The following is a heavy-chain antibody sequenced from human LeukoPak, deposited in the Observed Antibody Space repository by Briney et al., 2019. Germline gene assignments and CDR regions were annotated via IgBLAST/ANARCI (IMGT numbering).Heavy chain of an antibody. D-gene: IGHD3-10*01. V-gene: IGHV1-2*02. CDR3: ARGREIHGGSDTKLDDY. CDR2: ISPRSGDT. Sequence: ASVKVSCKASGYTFTSYAIHWVRQAPGQGLEWMGWISPRSGDTSYAQKFQGRVTMTRDTSINTVDMDLSGLTSDDTAVFYCARGREIHGGSDTKLDDYWGQGTLVTVSS. J-gene: IGHJ4*02. CDR1: GYTFTSYA.